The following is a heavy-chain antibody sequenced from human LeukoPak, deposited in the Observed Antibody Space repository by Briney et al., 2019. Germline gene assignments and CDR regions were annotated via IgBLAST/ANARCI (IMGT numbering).Heavy chain of an antibody. CDR1: GFTFSSYW. Sequence: GGSLRLSCAASGFTFSSYWMHWVRQAPGKGLVWVSRIVSDGSTTTYADSVKGRFTISRDNAKNTLYLQMNSLRAEDTAVYYCARPLKLGSMAAFDLWGQGTMVTVSS. D-gene: IGHD1-26*01. V-gene: IGHV3-74*01. CDR2: IVSDGSTT. J-gene: IGHJ3*01. CDR3: ARPLKLGSMAAFDL.